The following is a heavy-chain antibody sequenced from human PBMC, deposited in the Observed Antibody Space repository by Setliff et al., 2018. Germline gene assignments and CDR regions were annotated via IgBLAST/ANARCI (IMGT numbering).Heavy chain of an antibody. CDR2: ISHSGSA. D-gene: IGHD3-10*01. CDR3: ARAPGRNIRGDY. CDR1: GGSFSGYY. Sequence: SETLSLTCGVSGGSFSGYYWSWIRQSPGKGLEWIGEISHSGSAKYNPSLKSRVTISIDKSKNQFSLKLTSVTAADTAVYYCARAPGRNIRGDYWGQGALVTVSS. J-gene: IGHJ4*02. V-gene: IGHV4-34*01.